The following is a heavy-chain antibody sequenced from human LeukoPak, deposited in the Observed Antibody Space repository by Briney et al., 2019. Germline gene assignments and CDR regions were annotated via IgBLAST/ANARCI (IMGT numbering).Heavy chain of an antibody. Sequence: SETLSLTCTVSGVSISSYYWSWIRQPPGKGLEWIGYIYYDGSTNYNPSLKSRVSISVDTSKNQFSLKLSSVTAAGTAVYYCARFRSAVAGTYNYYYLDVWGKGTTVTVSS. CDR3: ARFRSAVAGTYNYYYLDV. CDR2: IYYDGST. J-gene: IGHJ6*03. CDR1: GVSISSYY. D-gene: IGHD6-19*01. V-gene: IGHV4-59*01.